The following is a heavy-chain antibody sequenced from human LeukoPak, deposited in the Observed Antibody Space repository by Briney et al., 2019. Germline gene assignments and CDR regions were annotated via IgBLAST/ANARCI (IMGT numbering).Heavy chain of an antibody. Sequence: QSGGSLRLSCAASGFTLSSYNMYWVRQAPGKGLEWVSYISGRSSSTYQRDSVKGRFTISRDSAKNSLYLQMYSVKDEDTAVYSCASQVRAGGGMDVWGQGTTVTVS. CDR1: GFTLSSYN. V-gene: IGHV3-48*02. J-gene: IGHJ6*02. CDR3: ASQVRAGGGMDV. D-gene: IGHD1-26*01. CDR2: ISGRSSST.